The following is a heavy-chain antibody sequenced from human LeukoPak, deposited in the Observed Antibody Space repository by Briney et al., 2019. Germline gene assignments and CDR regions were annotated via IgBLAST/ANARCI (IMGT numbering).Heavy chain of an antibody. CDR1: GGSISSYY. V-gene: IGHV4-59*01. CDR2: IYYSGST. Sequence: KPSETLSLTCTVSGGSISSYYWSWIRQPPGKGLEWIGYIYYSGSTNYNPSLKSRVTISVDTSKNQFSLKLSSVTAADTAVYYCARGPAPTDYWGQGALVTVSS. J-gene: IGHJ4*02. CDR3: ARGPAPTDY.